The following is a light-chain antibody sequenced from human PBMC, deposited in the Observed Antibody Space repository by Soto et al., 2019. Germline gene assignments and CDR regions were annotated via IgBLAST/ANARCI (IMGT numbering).Light chain of an antibody. CDR2: AAX. J-gene: IGKJ5*01. CDR1: HGIGNT. CDR3: QHYVNWPLT. Sequence: EIVLTQSPATLSVSPGWGATLSCRARHGIGNTLAWYQQKPGPPPTLLIYAAXIRATGVPARFSGSGSGTHFTLTIHSLQSEDFAVYYCQHYVNWPLTFGGGTRLEIK. V-gene: IGKV3-15*01.